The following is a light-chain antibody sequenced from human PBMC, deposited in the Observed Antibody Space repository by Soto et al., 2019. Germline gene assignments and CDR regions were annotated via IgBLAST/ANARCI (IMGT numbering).Light chain of an antibody. Sequence: EIVMTQSPATLCVSPGERATLSCRASQSVSNNLAWYQQKPGQAPRPLIYGASTRATGIPARFSGSGSGTEFTLTISSLQSEDFAVYYCQQFNNWPPWTFGQGTKVDIK. CDR2: GAS. V-gene: IGKV3-15*01. CDR3: QQFNNWPPWT. J-gene: IGKJ1*01. CDR1: QSVSNN.